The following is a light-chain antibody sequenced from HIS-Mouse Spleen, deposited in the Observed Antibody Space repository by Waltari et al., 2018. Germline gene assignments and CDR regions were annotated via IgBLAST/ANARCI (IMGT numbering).Light chain of an antibody. CDR2: DDS. J-gene: IGLJ2*01. CDR1: NMGSKR. V-gene: IGLV3-21*02. CDR3: QVWDSSSDHVV. Sequence: SYVLTQPPSVSGAPGQTARITCGGHNMGSKRVHWYQQKPGQAPVLVVYDDSDRPSGIPERFSGSNSGNTATLTISRVEAGDEADYYCQVWDSSSDHVVFGGGTKLTVL.